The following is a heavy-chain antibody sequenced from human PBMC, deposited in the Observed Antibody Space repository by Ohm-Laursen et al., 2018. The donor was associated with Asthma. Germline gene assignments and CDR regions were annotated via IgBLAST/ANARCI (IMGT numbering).Heavy chain of an antibody. V-gene: IGHV1-69*13. J-gene: IGHJ6*02. Sequence: ASVKVSCKASGYTFTSYGISWVRQAPGQGLEWMGGIIPIFGTANYAQKFQGRVTITADESTSTAYMELSSLRSEDTAVYYCARDTGYSGYDSYYYGMDVWGQGTTVTVSS. CDR3: ARDTGYSGYDSYYYGMDV. CDR2: IIPIFGTA. D-gene: IGHD5-12*01. CDR1: GYTFTSYG.